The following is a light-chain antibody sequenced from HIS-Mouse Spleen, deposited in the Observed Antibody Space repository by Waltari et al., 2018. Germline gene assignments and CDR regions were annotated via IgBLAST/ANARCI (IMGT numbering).Light chain of an antibody. Sequence: QSALTQPASVSGSPGQSITISCTGTSSDVGSYNLVSWYQQHPGKAPKLMIYEGSKRPSGFSNRCSGSKSGNTASLTISGLQAEDEADYYCCSYAGSSTWVFGGGTKLTVL. CDR1: SSDVGSYNL. J-gene: IGLJ3*02. CDR2: EGS. V-gene: IGLV2-23*01. CDR3: CSYAGSSTWV.